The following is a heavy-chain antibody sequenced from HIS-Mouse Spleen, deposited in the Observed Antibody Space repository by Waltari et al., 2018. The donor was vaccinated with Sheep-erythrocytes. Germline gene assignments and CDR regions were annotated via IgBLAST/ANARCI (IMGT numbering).Heavy chain of an antibody. CDR2: INSDGSST. J-gene: IGHJ4*02. Sequence: EVQLVESGGGLVQPGGSLRLSCAASGFTFSSYWMHWVRQTPGKGLGWVSRINSDGSSTSYADSVKGRFTISRDNAKNTLYLQMNSLRAEDTAVYYCARQTGTTLDYWGQGTLVTVSS. V-gene: IGHV3-74*01. D-gene: IGHD1-1*01. CDR1: GFTFSSYW. CDR3: ARQTGTTLDY.